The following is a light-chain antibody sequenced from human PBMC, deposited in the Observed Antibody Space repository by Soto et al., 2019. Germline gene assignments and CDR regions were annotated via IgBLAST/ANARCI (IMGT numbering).Light chain of an antibody. J-gene: IGLJ3*02. CDR3: AAWDDSLSGRV. CDR1: SSNIANNY. CDR2: RND. Sequence: QSALTQPPSASGTPGQRVTISCSGSSSNIANNYVSWFQHYPGTAPRLLIYRNDQRPSGVPDRFSGSKSGTSASLAISGLRSDDEADYFCAAWDDSLSGRVFGAGTKLTVL. V-gene: IGLV1-47*01.